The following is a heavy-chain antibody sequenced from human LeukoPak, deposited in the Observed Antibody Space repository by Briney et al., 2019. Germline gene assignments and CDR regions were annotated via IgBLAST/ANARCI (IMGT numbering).Heavy chain of an antibody. Sequence: SETLSLTCTVSGGSISSSSYYWGWIRQPPGKGLEWIGSIYYSGSTYYNPSLKSRVTISVDTSKNQFSLKLSSVTAADTAVYYCARDCYNSNERRDDAFDIWGQGTLVAVSS. CDR1: GGSISSSSYY. CDR2: IYYSGST. V-gene: IGHV4-39*07. CDR3: ARDCYNSNERRDDAFDI. D-gene: IGHD1-20*01. J-gene: IGHJ3*02.